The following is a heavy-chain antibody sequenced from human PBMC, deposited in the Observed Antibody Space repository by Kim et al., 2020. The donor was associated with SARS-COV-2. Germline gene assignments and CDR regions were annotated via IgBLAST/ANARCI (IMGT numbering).Heavy chain of an antibody. V-gene: IGHV3-49*04. Sequence: GGSLRLSCTASGFTFGDYAMSWVRQAPGKGLEWVGFIRSKAYGGTTEYAASVKGRFTISRDDAKSSAYLQMNSLKTEDTAVYYCTRDVHPNYYDSRGYYSRYYYYGMDVWGQGTTVTVSS. J-gene: IGHJ6*02. CDR2: IRSKAYGGTT. CDR1: GFTFGDYA. CDR3: TRDVHPNYYDSRGYYSRYYYYGMDV. D-gene: IGHD3-22*01.